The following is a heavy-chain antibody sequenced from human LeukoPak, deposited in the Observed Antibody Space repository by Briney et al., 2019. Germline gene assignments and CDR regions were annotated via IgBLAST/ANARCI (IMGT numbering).Heavy chain of an antibody. CDR2: ISGSGGSA. V-gene: IGHV3-23*01. Sequence: PGRSLRLSCIASGFTFGDYAMSWVRQAPGKGLEWVSAISGSGGSAYYADSVKGRFTISRDNSKNTLYLQMNSLRAEDTAVYYCAKTVSGSYSYQGGDYWGQGTLVTVSS. CDR3: AKTVSGSYSYQGGDY. J-gene: IGHJ4*02. D-gene: IGHD3-10*01. CDR1: GFTFGDYA.